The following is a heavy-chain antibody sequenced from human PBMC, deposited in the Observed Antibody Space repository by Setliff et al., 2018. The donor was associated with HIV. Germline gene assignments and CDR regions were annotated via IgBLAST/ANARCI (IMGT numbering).Heavy chain of an antibody. CDR2: ISPIIGTA. CDR1: GGTFSNYA. CDR3: ARAPKLRYFDWLPHENYYYYGMDV. Sequence: SVKVSCKASGGTFSNYAINWVRQAPGQGLEWMGGISPIIGTADYAQKFQGRVTITTDESKSTAYMEVSSLRSEDTAVYYCARAPKLRYFDWLPHENYYYYGMDVWGQGTTVTVSS. J-gene: IGHJ6*02. D-gene: IGHD3-9*01. V-gene: IGHV1-69*05.